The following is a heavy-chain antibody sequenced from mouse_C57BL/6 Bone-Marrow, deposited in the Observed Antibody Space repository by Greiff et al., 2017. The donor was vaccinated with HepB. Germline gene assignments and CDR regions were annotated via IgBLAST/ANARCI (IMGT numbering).Heavy chain of an antibody. V-gene: IGHV5-4*03. CDR2: ISDGGSYT. CDR1: GFTFSSYA. J-gene: IGHJ1*03. D-gene: IGHD2-10*01. Sequence: EVNVVESGGGLVKPGGSLKLSCAASGFTFSSYAMSWVRQTPEKRLEWVATISDGGSYTYYPDNVKGRFTISRDNAKNNLYLQMSHLKSEDTAMYYCARAYSPWYFDVWGTGTTVTVSS. CDR3: ARAYSPWYFDV.